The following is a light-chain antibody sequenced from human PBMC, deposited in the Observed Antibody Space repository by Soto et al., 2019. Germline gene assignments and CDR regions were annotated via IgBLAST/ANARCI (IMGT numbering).Light chain of an antibody. Sequence: DIQMTQSPSTLSASVGDRVTITCRASQSISRWLAWYQQKPGKAPKLLIYDASSLESGVPSRFSGSGSGTDFPLTISRLQPDDFATYHCQHYNSWSGVTVRGGPKVDIK. CDR1: QSISRW. CDR2: DAS. J-gene: IGKJ4*01. V-gene: IGKV1-5*01. CDR3: QHYNSWSGVT.